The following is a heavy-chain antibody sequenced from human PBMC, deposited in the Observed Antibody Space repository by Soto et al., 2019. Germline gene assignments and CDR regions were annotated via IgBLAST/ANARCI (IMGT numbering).Heavy chain of an antibody. J-gene: IGHJ5*02. CDR2: IYHSGST. Sequence: QLQLQESVSGLVKPSETLSLTCAVSGGSISSCAYSWSWIRQPPGKGLEWVGYIYHSGSTYYNPSLKSLVTNAGDRSKKRLSLNLHSVTAADTAFYYCARANRPITMTNLNCFDPWGQGTLVTVSS. D-gene: IGHD3-22*01. V-gene: IGHV4-30-2*01. CDR1: GGSISSCAYS. CDR3: ARANRPITMTNLNCFDP.